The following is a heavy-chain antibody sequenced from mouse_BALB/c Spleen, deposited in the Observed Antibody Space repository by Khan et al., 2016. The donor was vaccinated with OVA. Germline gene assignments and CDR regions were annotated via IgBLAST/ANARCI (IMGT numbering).Heavy chain of an antibody. CDR1: GYTFTSNT. Sequence: QVQLQQSGAELARPGASVKMSCKASGYTFTSNTMHWVKQRPGQGLEWIGYINPRSSYTNYNQKFKDKATLTADKSSSTAYMQLSSLTSEDSAVYFCARRTTDYAMDYWGQGTSVTVSS. J-gene: IGHJ4*01. CDR3: ARRTTDYAMDY. D-gene: IGHD2-14*01. CDR2: INPRSSYT. V-gene: IGHV1-4*01.